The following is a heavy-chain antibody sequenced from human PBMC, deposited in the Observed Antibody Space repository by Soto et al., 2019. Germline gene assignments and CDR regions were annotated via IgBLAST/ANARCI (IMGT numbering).Heavy chain of an antibody. V-gene: IGHV3-21*01. J-gene: IGHJ4*02. CDR3: ASSYDILTGYYIAPDY. CDR2: ISSSSSNI. D-gene: IGHD3-9*01. CDR1: GFTFSSYS. Sequence: EVQLVESGGGLVKPGGSLRLSCAASGFTFSSYSMNWVRQAPGKGLEWVSSISSSSSNIYYADSVKGRFTISRDNAKNSLYLQMNSLRAEDTAVYYCASSYDILTGYYIAPDYWGQGTLVTVSS.